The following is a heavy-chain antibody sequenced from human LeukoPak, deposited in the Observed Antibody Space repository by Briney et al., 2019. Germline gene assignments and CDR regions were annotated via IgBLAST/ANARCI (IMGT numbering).Heavy chain of an antibody. V-gene: IGHV5-51*01. CDR2: IYPGDSDT. CDR1: GYTFVNYW. Sequence: GESLKISCQASGYTFVNYWIAWVRQMPGKGLEWMGIIYPGDSDTRYSPSFQGQVTISADKSISTAYLQWSSLKASDTAMYYCARTGGPRHWFDPWGQGTLVTVSS. D-gene: IGHD1-14*01. CDR3: ARTGGPRHWFDP. J-gene: IGHJ5*02.